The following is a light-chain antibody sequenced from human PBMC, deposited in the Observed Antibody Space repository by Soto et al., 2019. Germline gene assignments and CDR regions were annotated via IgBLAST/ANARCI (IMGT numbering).Light chain of an antibody. Sequence: QSLLTQPPSASATPGQRVTISCSGSNSNIGTNTVNWYQQLPGTAPRLLICTNNQRPSGVPQRFSGSKTGTSASLAIGGLQSEDGADYYCAAWDDSLGAYVFGTGTKVTVL. CDR2: TNN. V-gene: IGLV1-44*01. CDR3: AAWDDSLGAYV. CDR1: NSNIGTNT. J-gene: IGLJ1*01.